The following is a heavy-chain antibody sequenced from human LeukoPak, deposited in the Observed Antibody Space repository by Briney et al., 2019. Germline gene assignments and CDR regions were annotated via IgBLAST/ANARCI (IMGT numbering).Heavy chain of an antibody. CDR3: AKYGSGWTLYFYYYLDV. V-gene: IGHV3-23*01. CDR1: GFKFNNFS. J-gene: IGHJ6*03. D-gene: IGHD6-19*01. Sequence: PGGSLRLSCATSGFKFNNFSMSWVRQAPGKGLEWVSGLSGSGGSTYYADSVKGRFTISRDNSKNMVYLQMNSLRAEDTAVYYCAKYGSGWTLYFYYYLDVWGKGTTVTVSS. CDR2: LSGSGGST.